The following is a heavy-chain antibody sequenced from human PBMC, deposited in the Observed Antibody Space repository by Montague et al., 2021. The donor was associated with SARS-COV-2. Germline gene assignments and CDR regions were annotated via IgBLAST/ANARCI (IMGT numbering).Heavy chain of an antibody. J-gene: IGHJ4*02. Sequence: SETLSLTCTVSGGSISSSSYYWGWIRQPPGKGLEWIGSIYYSGSTYYTPSLKSRVTISVDTSKNQFSLKLGSVTAADTAVYYCARESGSGSYLVYWGQGTLVTVSS. CDR1: GGSISSSSYY. CDR2: IYYSGST. D-gene: IGHD3-10*01. CDR3: ARESGSGSYLVY. V-gene: IGHV4-39*01.